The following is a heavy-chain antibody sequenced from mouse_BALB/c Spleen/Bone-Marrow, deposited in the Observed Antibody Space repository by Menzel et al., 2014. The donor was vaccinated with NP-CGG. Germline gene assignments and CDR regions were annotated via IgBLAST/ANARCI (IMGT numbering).Heavy chain of an antibody. Sequence: EVQLVEPGGGLVQPGGSLKLSCAASGFTFSNYGMSWVRQTPDKSLELVATINSDGGSTYCPDSVKGRFTIYRDTAKNTLYLQMSSLKSVETAMYYCVRGNYGNYVGYFDFWGQGTTLTVSS. D-gene: IGHD2-1*01. CDR2: INSDGGST. J-gene: IGHJ2*01. CDR1: GFTFSNYG. V-gene: IGHV5-6-3*01. CDR3: VRGNYGNYVGYFDF.